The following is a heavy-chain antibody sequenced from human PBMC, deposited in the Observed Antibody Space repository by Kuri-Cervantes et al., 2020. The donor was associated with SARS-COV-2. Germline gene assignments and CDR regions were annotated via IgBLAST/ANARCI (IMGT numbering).Heavy chain of an antibody. CDR3: ARPGGFLDV. CDR1: GDSISKSNY. J-gene: IGHJ6*04. Sequence: GSLRLSCTVSGDSISKSNYWSWIRQPAGKGLEWIGYIYITGSTNYNPSLRSRVTMSVDTSKNQFSLKMTSVTAADTAVYYCARPGGFLDVWGKGTTVTVSS. CDR2: IYITGST. D-gene: IGHD4-23*01. V-gene: IGHV4-4*07.